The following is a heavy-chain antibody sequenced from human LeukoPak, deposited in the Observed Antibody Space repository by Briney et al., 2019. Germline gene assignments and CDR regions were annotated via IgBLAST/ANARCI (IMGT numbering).Heavy chain of an antibody. CDR1: GFTFSTYW. CDR2: ISSSSSYI. V-gene: IGHV3-21*01. Sequence: GGSLRLSCAASGFTFSTYWMTWVRQAPGKGLEWVSSISSSSSYIYYADSVKGRFTISRDTAKNSLYLQMNSLRAEDTAVYYCARAWGDWGYFDYWGQGTLVTVSS. J-gene: IGHJ4*02. D-gene: IGHD7-27*01. CDR3: ARAWGDWGYFDY.